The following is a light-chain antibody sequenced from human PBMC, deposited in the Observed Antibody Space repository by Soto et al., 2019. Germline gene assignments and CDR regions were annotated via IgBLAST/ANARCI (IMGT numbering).Light chain of an antibody. CDR1: SSNIGAGYD. CDR3: QSYYSRLSGSYVV. Sequence: QSVLTQPPSVSGAPGQRVTISCTGSSSNIGAGYDVHWYQQLPGTAPKLLIYGNSNRPSGVPDRFSGSKSGTTASLAITGLQAEAEADYDCQSYYSRLSGSYVVFGGGTKLTVL. CDR2: GNS. V-gene: IGLV1-40*01. J-gene: IGLJ2*01.